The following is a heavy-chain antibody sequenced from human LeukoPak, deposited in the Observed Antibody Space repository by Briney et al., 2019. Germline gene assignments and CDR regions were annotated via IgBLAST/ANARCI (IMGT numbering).Heavy chain of an antibody. CDR1: GGSFSGYY. V-gene: IGHV4-34*01. CDR3: ARVMYYDYVWGSYRATYNWFDS. CDR2: INHSGST. D-gene: IGHD3-16*02. Sequence: PSKTMSLTCAVYGGSFSGYYWSWIRQPPGKGLEWIGEINHSGSTNYNPSLKSRVTISVDTSKNQFSLKLSSVTAADTAVYYCARVMYYDYVWGSYRATYNWFDSWGQGTLVTVSS. J-gene: IGHJ5*01.